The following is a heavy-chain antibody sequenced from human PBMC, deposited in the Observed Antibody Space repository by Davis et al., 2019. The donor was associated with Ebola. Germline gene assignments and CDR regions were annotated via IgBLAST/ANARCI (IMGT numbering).Heavy chain of an antibody. CDR3: ARQLGYCTNGVCSNRGGDY. Sequence: AASVKVSCKASGGTFSSYAISWVRQAPGQGLEWMGRIIPILGIANNAQKFQGRVTITADKSTSTAYMELSSLRSEDTAVYYSARQLGYCTNGVCSNRGGDYWGQGTLVTVSS. CDR2: IIPILGIA. J-gene: IGHJ4*02. D-gene: IGHD2-8*01. CDR1: GGTFSSYA. V-gene: IGHV1-69*04.